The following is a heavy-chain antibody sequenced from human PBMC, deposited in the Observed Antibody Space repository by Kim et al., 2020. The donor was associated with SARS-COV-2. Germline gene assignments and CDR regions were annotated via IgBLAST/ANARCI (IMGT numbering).Heavy chain of an antibody. V-gene: IGHV4-59*01. CDR1: GGSISSYY. D-gene: IGHD6-19*01. CDR2: IYYSGST. J-gene: IGHJ3*02. Sequence: SETLSLTCTVSGGSISSYYWSWIRQPPGKGLEWIGYIYYSGSTNYNPSLKSRVTISVDTSKNQFSLKLSSVTAADTAVYYCARDRGIAVANDAFDIWGQGTMVTVSS. CDR3: ARDRGIAVANDAFDI.